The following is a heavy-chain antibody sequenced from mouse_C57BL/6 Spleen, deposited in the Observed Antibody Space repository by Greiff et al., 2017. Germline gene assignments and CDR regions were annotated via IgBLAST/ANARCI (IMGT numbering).Heavy chain of an antibody. CDR1: GYTFTSYW. V-gene: IGHV1-69*01. CDR2: IDPSDSYT. J-gene: IGHJ3*01. Sequence: QVQLQQPGAELVMPGASVKLSCKASGYTFTSYWMHWVKQRHGQGLEWIGEIDPSDSYTNYNQKFKGKSTLTVDKSSSTAYMQRSSLTSEDSAVYYCARDYGSSEGFAYWGQGTLVTVSA. CDR3: ARDYGSSEGFAY. D-gene: IGHD1-1*01.